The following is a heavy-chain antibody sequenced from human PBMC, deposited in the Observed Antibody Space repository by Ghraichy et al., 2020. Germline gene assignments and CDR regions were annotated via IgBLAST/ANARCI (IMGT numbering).Heavy chain of an antibody. Sequence: GGSLRLSCAGSGFTFSIYNMNWVRQAPGKGLEWISSISNSSTFIHYADSVKGRFTVSRDNAKNSLHLQMNGLGAEDTGVYFCARHGGFSYLHDAFDVWGQGTVVTVSS. CDR3: ARHGGFSYLHDAFDV. J-gene: IGHJ3*01. V-gene: IGHV3-21*01. D-gene: IGHD2-15*01. CDR2: ISNSSTFI. CDR1: GFTFSIYN.